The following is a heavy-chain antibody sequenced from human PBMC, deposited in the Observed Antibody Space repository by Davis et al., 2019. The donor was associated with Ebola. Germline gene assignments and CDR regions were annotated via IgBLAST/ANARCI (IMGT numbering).Heavy chain of an antibody. D-gene: IGHD3-22*01. CDR1: GGSTRSSNW. Sequence: PSETLSPTCAVPGGSTRSSNWRSWVRPPPGTGLEWIGEIYHSGSTNYNPSLKSRVTISVDKSKNQFSLKLSSVTAADTAVYYCARWRYYDSSGYNKLYYFDYWGQGTLVTVSS. V-gene: IGHV4-4*02. CDR2: IYHSGST. CDR3: ARWRYYDSSGYNKLYYFDY. J-gene: IGHJ4*02.